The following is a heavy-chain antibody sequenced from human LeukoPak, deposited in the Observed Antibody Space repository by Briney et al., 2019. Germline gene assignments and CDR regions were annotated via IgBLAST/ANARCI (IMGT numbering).Heavy chain of an antibody. CDR3: ARKLGYCSGGSCFGFAAFDY. D-gene: IGHD2-15*01. CDR1: GGSISSGGYY. J-gene: IGHJ4*02. Sequence: SETLSLTCTVSGGSISSGGYYWSWIRQHPGKGLEWIGYIYYNGNTYYNPSLKSRVAISVDTSKNQFSLKLSSVTAADTAVYYCARKLGYCSGGSCFGFAAFDYWGQGTLVTVSS. CDR2: IYYNGNT. V-gene: IGHV4-31*03.